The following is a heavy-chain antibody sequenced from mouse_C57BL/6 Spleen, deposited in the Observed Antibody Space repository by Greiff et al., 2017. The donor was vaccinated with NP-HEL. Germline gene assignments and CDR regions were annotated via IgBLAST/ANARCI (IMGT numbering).Heavy chain of an antibody. J-gene: IGHJ4*01. CDR2: LHPSDSDT. CDR1: GYTFTSYW. CDR3: APGVYYARDY. Sequence: QVQLQQPGAELVKPGASVKVSCKASGYTFTSYWMHWVKQRPGQGLEWIGRLHPSDSDTNYNQKFKGKATLPVDKSSSTAYMQLSSLTSEDAAVYYCAPGVYYARDYWGQGTSVTVSS. V-gene: IGHV1-74*01. D-gene: IGHD4-1*01.